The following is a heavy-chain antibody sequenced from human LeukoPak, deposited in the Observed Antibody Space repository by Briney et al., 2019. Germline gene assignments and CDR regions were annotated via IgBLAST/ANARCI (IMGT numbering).Heavy chain of an antibody. CDR2: MNPNSGNT. D-gene: IGHD3-10*01. CDR3: ARGGWFGEPFINYYYYYMDV. CDR1: GYTFTSYD. V-gene: IGHV1-8*01. J-gene: IGHJ6*03. Sequence: ASVKVSCKASGYTFTSYDINWVRQATGQGLEWMGWMNPNSGNTGYAQKFQGRVTMTRNTSISTAYMELSSLRSEDTAVYYCARGGWFGEPFINYYYYYMDVWGKGTTVTISS.